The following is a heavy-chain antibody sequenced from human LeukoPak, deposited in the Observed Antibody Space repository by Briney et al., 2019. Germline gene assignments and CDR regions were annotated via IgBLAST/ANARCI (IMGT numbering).Heavy chain of an antibody. Sequence: PGGSLRLSCAASGFTFSSYAMHRVRPAPGKGLEGVAVISYDGSNKYYADSVKGRFTISRDNSKNTLYLQMNSLRAEDTAVYYCARANQDSSGWYRHYYYYYYGMDVWGQGTTVTVSS. CDR3: ARANQDSSGWYRHYYYYYYGMDV. CDR2: ISYDGSNK. D-gene: IGHD6-19*01. CDR1: GFTFSSYA. J-gene: IGHJ6*02. V-gene: IGHV3-30-3*01.